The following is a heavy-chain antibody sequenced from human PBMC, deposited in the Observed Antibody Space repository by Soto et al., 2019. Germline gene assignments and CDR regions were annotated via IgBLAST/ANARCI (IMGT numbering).Heavy chain of an antibody. CDR3: ARIIRSYYYYGMDV. D-gene: IGHD3-3*01. V-gene: IGHV3-33*01. CDR1: GFTFSSYG. Sequence: GGSLRLSCAASGFTFSSYGMHWVLQAPGKGLEWVAVIWYDGSNKYYADSVKGRFTISRDNSKNTLYLQMNSLRAEDTAVYYCARIIRSYYYYGMDVWGQGTTVTVSS. J-gene: IGHJ6*02. CDR2: IWYDGSNK.